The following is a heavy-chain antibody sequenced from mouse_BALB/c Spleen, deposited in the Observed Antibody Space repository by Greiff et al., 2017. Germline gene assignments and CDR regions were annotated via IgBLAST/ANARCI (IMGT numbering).Heavy chain of an antibody. CDR3: TRVHYYAMDY. J-gene: IGHJ4*01. V-gene: IGHV1S81*02. Sequence: VQLQQPGAELVKPGASVKLSCKASGYTFTSYYMYWVKQRPGQGLEWIGGINPSNGGTNFNEKFKSKATLTVDKSSSTAYMQLSSLTSEDSAVYYCTRVHYYAMDYWGQGTSVTVSS. CDR1: GYTFTSYY. CDR2: INPSNGGT.